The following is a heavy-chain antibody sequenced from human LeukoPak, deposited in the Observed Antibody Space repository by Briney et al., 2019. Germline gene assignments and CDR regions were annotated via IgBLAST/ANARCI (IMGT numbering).Heavy chain of an antibody. CDR2: TYYSGST. J-gene: IGHJ3*02. CDR3: ARDNPGGPLLLPHAFDI. CDR1: GGSISSSSYY. V-gene: IGHV4-39*07. D-gene: IGHD2-21*02. Sequence: PSETLSLTCTVSGGSISSSSYYWGWIRQPPGKGLEWIGSTYYSGSTYYNPSLKSRVTISVDTSKNQFSLKLSSVTAADTAVYYCARDNPGGPLLLPHAFDIWGQGTMVTVSS.